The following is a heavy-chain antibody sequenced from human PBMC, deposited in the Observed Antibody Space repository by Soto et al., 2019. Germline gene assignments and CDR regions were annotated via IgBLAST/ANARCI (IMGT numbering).Heavy chain of an antibody. CDR2: IYYSGST. CDR1: GGSISSGGYY. D-gene: IGHD3-3*01. CDR3: ARDRPMYYDFWSGYPSGYFDY. Sequence: QVQLQESGPGLVKPSQTLSLTCTVSGGSISSGGYYWSWIRQHPGKGLEWIGYIYYSGSTYYNPSLKSRVTLSVDTSKNQFSLKLSSVTAADTAVYYCARDRPMYYDFWSGYPSGYFDYWGQGTLVTVSS. V-gene: IGHV4-31*03. J-gene: IGHJ4*02.